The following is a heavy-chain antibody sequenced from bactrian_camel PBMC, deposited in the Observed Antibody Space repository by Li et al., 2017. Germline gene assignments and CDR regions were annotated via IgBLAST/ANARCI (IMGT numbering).Heavy chain of an antibody. V-gene: IGHV3S1*01. J-gene: IGHJ4*01. CDR1: EYLRRSAY. D-gene: IGHD2*01. CDR2: IYTGGGNT. Sequence: HVQLVESGGNSVQAGGSLTLSCTASEYLRRSAYMAWFRQAPGKEREGVAVIYTGGGNTYYSDSVKDRFTISRDNARNTVSLQMNRLKSEDTALYYCARGHVRYSPGPPRTQGTQVTVS.